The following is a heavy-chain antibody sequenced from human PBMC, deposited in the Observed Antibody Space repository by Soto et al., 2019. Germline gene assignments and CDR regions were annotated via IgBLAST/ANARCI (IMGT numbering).Heavy chain of an antibody. Sequence: SETLSLTCAVYGGSFSGYYWSWIRQPPGKGLEWIGEINHSGSTNYNPSLKRRVAISVDTSKNQFSLNLTSVTAADTAVYYCGPRGAVADPRGYWGQGTLITVS. V-gene: IGHV4-34*01. CDR2: INHSGST. J-gene: IGHJ4*02. CDR1: GGSFSGYY. D-gene: IGHD6-19*01. CDR3: GPRGAVADPRGY.